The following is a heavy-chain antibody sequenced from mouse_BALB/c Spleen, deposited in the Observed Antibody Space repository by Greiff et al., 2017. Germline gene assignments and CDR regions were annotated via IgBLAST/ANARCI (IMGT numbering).Heavy chain of an antibody. J-gene: IGHJ4*01. CDR2: INPYNDGT. CDR1: GYTFTSYV. D-gene: IGHD4-1*01. CDR3: ARDTGFYAMDY. Sequence: QLVESGPELVKPGASVKMSCKASGYTFTSYVMHWVKQKPGQGLEWIGYINPYNDGTKYNEKFKGKATLTSDKSSSTAYMELSSLTSEDSAVYYCARDTGFYAMDYWGQGTSVTVSS. V-gene: IGHV1-14*01.